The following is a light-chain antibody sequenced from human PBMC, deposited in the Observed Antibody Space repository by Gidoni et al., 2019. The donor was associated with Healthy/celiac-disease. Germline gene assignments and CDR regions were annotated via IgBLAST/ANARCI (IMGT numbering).Light chain of an antibody. CDR3: QQSYSTLT. Sequence: DIQMTQSPSSLSASVGDRVTITCRASQRISSYLNWYQQKPGKAPKLLIYAASSLQSGVPSRFSGSGSGTDFTLTISSLLPEDFATYYCQQSYSTLTFGPGTKVDIK. V-gene: IGKV1-39*01. J-gene: IGKJ3*01. CDR1: QRISSY. CDR2: AAS.